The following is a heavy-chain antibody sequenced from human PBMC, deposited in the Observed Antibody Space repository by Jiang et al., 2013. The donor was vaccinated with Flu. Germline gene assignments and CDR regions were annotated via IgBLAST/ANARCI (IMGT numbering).Heavy chain of an antibody. V-gene: IGHV1-69*17. CDR2: IIPLFGIT. D-gene: IGHD2-21*02. J-gene: IGHJ4*02. CDR3: ARSHSTAPLYAPLDY. Sequence: GSSVKVSCKASGGTFSDYVISWVRQAPGQGLEWMGGIIPLFGITNYAQTFQGRVTITADTSTTTAYMELSSLRSEDTAVYYCARSHSTAPLYAPLDYWGQGTLVTVSS. CDR1: GGTFSDYV.